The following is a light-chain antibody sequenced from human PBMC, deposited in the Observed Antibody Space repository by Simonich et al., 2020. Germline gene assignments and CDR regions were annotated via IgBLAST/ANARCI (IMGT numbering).Light chain of an antibody. CDR2: DVI. Sequence: QSALTQPASVSGSPGQSITISRTGTSSDVGGYNYVSWYQQHPGKTPKLMIYDVINRPSGGSNRFSGSKSGNTASLTISGLQAEDEAEYYCSSYTSSSTVVFGGGTKLTVL. CDR1: SSDVGGYNY. V-gene: IGLV2-14*03. CDR3: SSYTSSSTVV. J-gene: IGLJ2*01.